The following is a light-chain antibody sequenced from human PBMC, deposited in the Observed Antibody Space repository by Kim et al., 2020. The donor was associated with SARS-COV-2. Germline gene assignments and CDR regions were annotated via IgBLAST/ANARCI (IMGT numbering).Light chain of an antibody. J-gene: IGKJ4*01. V-gene: IGKV1-5*03. Sequence: DIQMTQSPSTLSASVGDRVTITCRASQSISSWLAWYQQKPGKAPKLLIYKAPSLESGVPSRFGGSGSGTEFTLTISSLQPDDFATYYCQQYNSYLLTFGGGTKVDIK. CDR3: QQYNSYLLT. CDR2: KAP. CDR1: QSISSW.